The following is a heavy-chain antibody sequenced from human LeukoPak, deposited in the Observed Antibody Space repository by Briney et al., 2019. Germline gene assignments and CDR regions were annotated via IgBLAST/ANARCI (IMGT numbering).Heavy chain of an antibody. Sequence: GGSLTLSCAASGFTFSSYSMNWVRQAPGTGLEWVSSISSSSSYIYYADSVKGRFTISRDNAKNSLYLQMNSLRAEDTAVYYCAGYSESYYIGDYWGQGTLVTVSS. CDR3: AGYSESYYIGDY. CDR2: ISSSSSYI. D-gene: IGHD1-26*01. CDR1: GFTFSSYS. V-gene: IGHV3-21*01. J-gene: IGHJ4*02.